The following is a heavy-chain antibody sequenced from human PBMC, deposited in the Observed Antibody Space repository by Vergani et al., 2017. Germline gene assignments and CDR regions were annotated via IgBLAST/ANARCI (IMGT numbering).Heavy chain of an antibody. V-gene: IGHV3-30*02. CDR3: AKHFRGWGIDY. D-gene: IGHD3-16*01. CDR2: IQFDGSTQ. Sequence: QVQLVESGGGVVQRGGSLRLFCSTSGVTLSNYDMQWTRQGPDKRLVFVAFIQFDGSTQYYADSVKGRFTLSRDFSKNTLYLQMNSLRTDHTATYYCAKHFRGWGIDYWGQGTQVIVSS. J-gene: IGHJ4*02. CDR1: GVTLSNYD.